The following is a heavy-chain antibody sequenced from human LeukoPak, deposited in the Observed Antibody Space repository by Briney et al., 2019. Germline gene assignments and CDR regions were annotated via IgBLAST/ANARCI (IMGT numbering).Heavy chain of an antibody. D-gene: IGHD1-26*01. CDR1: GGSISSGSYY. Sequence: PSETLSLTCTVSGGSISSGSYYWSWIRQPAGKGLEWIGRIYTSGSTNYNPSLKSRVTMSVDTSKNQFSLKLSSVTAADTAVYYCARGEPWEYYFDCWGQGTLVTVSS. CDR3: ARGEPWEYYFDC. CDR2: IYTSGST. V-gene: IGHV4-61*02. J-gene: IGHJ4*02.